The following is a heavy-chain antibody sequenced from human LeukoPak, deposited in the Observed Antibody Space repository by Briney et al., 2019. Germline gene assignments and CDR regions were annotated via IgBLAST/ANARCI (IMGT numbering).Heavy chain of an antibody. J-gene: IGHJ5*02. Sequence: PGGSLRLSCAASGFTFSSYSMNWARQVPGKGLEWVSAISGSGGSTNYADSEKGRFTISRDNSKNTLYLQMNSLRVEDTAVYYCANGGYGGYNWFDPWGQGTLVTVSS. CDR2: ISGSGGST. D-gene: IGHD3-16*01. CDR3: ANGGYGGYNWFDP. V-gene: IGHV3-23*01. CDR1: GFTFSSYS.